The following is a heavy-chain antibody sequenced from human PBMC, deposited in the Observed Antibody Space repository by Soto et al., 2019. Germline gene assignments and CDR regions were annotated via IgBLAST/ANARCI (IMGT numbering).Heavy chain of an antibody. CDR2: INSSGGST. CDR3: ARGPIVVVPAAPTPNDAFDI. J-gene: IGHJ3*02. V-gene: IGHV1-46*03. D-gene: IGHD2-2*01. CDR1: GYTFTCYY. Sequence: ASVKVSCKASGYTFTCYYMHWVRHAPGQGLEWKGIINSSGGSTSYAQKFQGRVTMTRDMSTSTVYMELSSLRSEDTAVYYCARGPIVVVPAAPTPNDAFDIWGQGTMVTVSS.